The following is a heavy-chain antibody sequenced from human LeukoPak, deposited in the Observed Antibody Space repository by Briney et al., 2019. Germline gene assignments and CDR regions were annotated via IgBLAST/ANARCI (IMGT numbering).Heavy chain of an antibody. D-gene: IGHD3-22*01. CDR2: IKQDGSAK. V-gene: IGHV3-7*01. Sequence: GGSLRLSCAASGFTFSTYWMTWVRQAPGKGLEWVANIKQDGSAKYYVDSLRGRFSISRDNVKNSLFLQMNSLSAEDTAVYYCARCPYDSTGYYSVPSHLDYWGRETLVTVSS. CDR1: GFTFSTYW. CDR3: ARCPYDSTGYYSVPSHLDY. J-gene: IGHJ4*02.